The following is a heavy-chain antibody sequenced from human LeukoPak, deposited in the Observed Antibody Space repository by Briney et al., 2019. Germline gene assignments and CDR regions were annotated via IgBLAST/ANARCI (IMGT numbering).Heavy chain of an antibody. CDR2: IYYNGST. J-gene: IGHJ4*02. CDR3: ARLPRRYYYDSSGYPN. V-gene: IGHV4-59*12. D-gene: IGHD3-22*01. Sequence: SETLSLTCTVSGGSISSYYWSWIRQPPGKGLEWIGYIYYNGSTKYNPSLKSRVTISADTSKNQFSLKLSSVTAADTAVYYCARLPRRYYYDSSGYPNWGQGTLVTVSS. CDR1: GGSISSYY.